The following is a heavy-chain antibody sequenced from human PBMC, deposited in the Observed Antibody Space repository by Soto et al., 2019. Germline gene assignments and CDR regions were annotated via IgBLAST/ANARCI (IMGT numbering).Heavy chain of an antibody. J-gene: IGHJ4*02. D-gene: IGHD6-19*01. V-gene: IGHV3-23*01. CDR3: ATTDKFNPQSSGWANRFDY. CDR1: GFTFSSYA. CDR2: ISRSGDST. Sequence: EVQLLESGGGLVQPGGSLRLSCAASGFTFSSYAMTWVRQAPGKGLEWVSTISRSGDSTYYRDYVKGRFTISRDNSKNTVYLQMNSLRAEDTAGYYCATTDKFNPQSSGWANRFDYWGQGNLVTVSS.